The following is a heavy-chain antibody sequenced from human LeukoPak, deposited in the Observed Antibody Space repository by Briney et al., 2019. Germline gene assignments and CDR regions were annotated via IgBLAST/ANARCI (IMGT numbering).Heavy chain of an antibody. V-gene: IGHV3-7*03. Sequence: GGSLRLSCEASGFTFSSYWMSWVRQAPGKGLEWVANIKQDGSEKYYVDSVKGRFTISRDNAKNSLYLQMNSLRAEDTAVYYCARDGPFSYQRYDYVWGSYRPYYFDYWGQGTLVTVSS. J-gene: IGHJ4*02. D-gene: IGHD3-16*02. CDR1: GFTFSSYW. CDR2: IKQDGSEK. CDR3: ARDGPFSYQRYDYVWGSYRPYYFDY.